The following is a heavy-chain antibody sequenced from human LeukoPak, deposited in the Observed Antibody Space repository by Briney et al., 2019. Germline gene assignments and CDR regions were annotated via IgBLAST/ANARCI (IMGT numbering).Heavy chain of an antibody. J-gene: IGHJ4*02. D-gene: IGHD6-13*01. CDR3: ATHNPTQQSFDY. CDR2: ISAYNGNT. Sequence: ASVKVSCKASGYTFTSYGISWVRQAPGQGLEWMGWISAYNGNTNYAQKLQGRVTTTTDTSTSTAYMELRSLRSDDTAVYYCATHNPTQQSFDYWGQGTLVTVSS. CDR1: GYTFTSYG. V-gene: IGHV1-18*01.